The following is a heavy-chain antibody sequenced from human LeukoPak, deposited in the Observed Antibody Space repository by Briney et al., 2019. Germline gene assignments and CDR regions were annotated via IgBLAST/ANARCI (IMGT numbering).Heavy chain of an antibody. D-gene: IGHD4-17*01. CDR2: MNPNSGNT. V-gene: IGHV1-8*01. CDR1: GCTFTSYD. J-gene: IGHJ5*02. CDR3: ARKSTVTTYNWFDP. Sequence: ASVTVSCKAPGCTFTSYDINWVRQAPGQGLEGMGWMNPNSGNTGYAQKFQGRVTMTRNTSISTAYMELSSLRSEDTAVYYCARKSTVTTYNWFDPWGQGTLVSVSS.